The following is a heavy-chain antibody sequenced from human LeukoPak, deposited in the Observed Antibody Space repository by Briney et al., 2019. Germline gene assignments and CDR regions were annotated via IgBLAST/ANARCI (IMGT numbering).Heavy chain of an antibody. CDR2: ISSGSEHI. CDR3: AKGQKKYQLLCAY. V-gene: IGHV3-21*04. Sequence: GGSLRLSCAASGFMFSSYSMNWVRQAPGKGLEWVSSISSGSEHILYADSVKGRFTISRDNSKNTLYLQMNSLRAEDTAVYYCAKGQKKYQLLCAYWGQGTLVTVSS. CDR1: GFMFSSYS. J-gene: IGHJ4*02. D-gene: IGHD2-2*01.